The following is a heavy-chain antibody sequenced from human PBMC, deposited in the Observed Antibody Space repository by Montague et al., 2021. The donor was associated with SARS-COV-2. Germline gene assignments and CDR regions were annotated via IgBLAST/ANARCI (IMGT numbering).Heavy chain of an antibody. V-gene: IGHV6-1*01. CDR2: TYYRSKWYN. D-gene: IGHD6-13*01. Sequence: CPISGDSVSSNTAAWNWIRQSPSRGLEWLGRTYYRSKWYNDYAVSVKSRITINPDTSKNQFSLQLNSETPEDTAVYYCASGRMVPYSSSWTTLYYYYGMDVGGQGTTVTVS. CDR3: ASGRMVPYSSSWTTLYYYYGMDV. J-gene: IGHJ6*02. CDR1: GDSVSSNTAA.